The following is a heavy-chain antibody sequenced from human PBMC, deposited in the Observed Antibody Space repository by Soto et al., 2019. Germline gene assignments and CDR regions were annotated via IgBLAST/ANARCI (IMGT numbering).Heavy chain of an antibody. Sequence: GGSLRLSCAASGFTFSSYVMHWVRQAPGKGLEWVAAICGSGGNKYYADSVKGRFTISRDNSKNTLYLQMNSLRAEDTAVYYCVKESRPEHYGDTLFDYWGQGTRVTVSS. J-gene: IGHJ4*02. CDR3: VKESRPEHYGDTLFDY. V-gene: IGHV3-23*01. CDR2: ICGSGGNK. D-gene: IGHD4-17*01. CDR1: GFTFSSYV.